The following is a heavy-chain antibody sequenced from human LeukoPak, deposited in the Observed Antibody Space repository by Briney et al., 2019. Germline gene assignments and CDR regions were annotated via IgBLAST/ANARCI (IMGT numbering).Heavy chain of an antibody. CDR1: GYTFTVYY. J-gene: IGHJ6*02. CDR2: INPNSGGT. D-gene: IGHD3-10*01. CDR3: ARMHPYTRLLWFGEDGMDV. Sequence: ASVTVSCKASGYTFTVYYMHWVRQAPGQGLEWMGWINPNSGGTNYAQKFQGRVTMTRDTSISTAYMELSRLRSDDTAVYYCARMHPYTRLLWFGEDGMDVWGQGTTVTVSS. V-gene: IGHV1-2*02.